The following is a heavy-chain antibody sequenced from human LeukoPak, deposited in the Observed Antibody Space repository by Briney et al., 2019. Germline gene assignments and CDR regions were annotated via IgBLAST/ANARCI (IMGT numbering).Heavy chain of an antibody. J-gene: IGHJ4*02. Sequence: ASVKVSCKASGYTFTDYYIHWVRQAPGQGLEWMGWINPNSGGTHYAQKFQGRVTMARDTSISTAYMELSRLRSDDTAVYYCARGSGSTVYYPFDNWGQGTLVTVSS. CDR3: ARGSGSTVYYPFDN. CDR2: INPNSGGT. D-gene: IGHD3-10*01. CDR1: GYTFTDYY. V-gene: IGHV1-2*02.